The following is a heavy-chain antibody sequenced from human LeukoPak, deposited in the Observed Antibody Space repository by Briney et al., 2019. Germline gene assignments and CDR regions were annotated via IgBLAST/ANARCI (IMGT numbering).Heavy chain of an antibody. CDR3: ASPSSSPDAFDI. CDR1: GFTVSSNY. Sequence: GGSLRLSCAASGFTVSSNYMSWVRQAPGKGLEWVSVIYSGGSTYYAESVKGGFTISRENSKKKLDRQMNGLRAEDTAVYYCASPSSSPDAFDIWGQGTMVTVSS. D-gene: IGHD6-6*01. V-gene: IGHV3-66*02. CDR2: IYSGGST. J-gene: IGHJ3*02.